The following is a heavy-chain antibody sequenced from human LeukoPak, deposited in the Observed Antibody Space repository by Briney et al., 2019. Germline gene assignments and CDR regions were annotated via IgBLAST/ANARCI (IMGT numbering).Heavy chain of an antibody. Sequence: PGGSPRLSCAASGFTFSSYAMHWVRQAPGKGLEWVAVISYDGSNKYYADSVKGRFTISRDNSKNTLYLQMNSLRAEDTAVYYCARVRRRYYGSGSWSLYVWGQGTTVTVSS. CDR2: ISYDGSNK. CDR3: ARVRRRYYGSGSWSLYV. CDR1: GFTFSSYA. J-gene: IGHJ6*02. V-gene: IGHV3-30-3*01. D-gene: IGHD3-10*01.